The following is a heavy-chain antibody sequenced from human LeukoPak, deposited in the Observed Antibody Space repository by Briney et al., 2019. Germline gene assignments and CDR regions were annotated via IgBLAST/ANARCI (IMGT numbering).Heavy chain of an antibody. CDR3: ARTVSGSYYNFDY. Sequence: SETLSLTCTTSSGATSNYYWNWIRQPPGKGLEWIGYVHYSGSTRFNPSLKSRVTISVDTSKNQFSLKLSSVTAADTAVYYCARTVSGSYYNFDYWGQGTLVTVSS. D-gene: IGHD1-26*01. CDR1: SGATSNYY. CDR2: VHYSGST. V-gene: IGHV4-59*08. J-gene: IGHJ4*02.